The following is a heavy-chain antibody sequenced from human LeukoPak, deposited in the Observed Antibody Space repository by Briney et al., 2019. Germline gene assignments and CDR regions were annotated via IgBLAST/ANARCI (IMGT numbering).Heavy chain of an antibody. CDR2: INPSGGST. V-gene: IGHV1-46*01. CDR3: ATDKEVDPSATYFDY. CDR1: GYTFSSYS. Sequence: GASVRLSCKASGYTFSSYSIHWVRQAPGQGLEWMGIINPSGGSTRYPQKFQGRVTMTRDTSTSTVYMEVSSLRSEDTAVYYCATDKEVDPSATYFDYWGQGTLVTVSS. D-gene: IGHD2-2*01. J-gene: IGHJ4*02.